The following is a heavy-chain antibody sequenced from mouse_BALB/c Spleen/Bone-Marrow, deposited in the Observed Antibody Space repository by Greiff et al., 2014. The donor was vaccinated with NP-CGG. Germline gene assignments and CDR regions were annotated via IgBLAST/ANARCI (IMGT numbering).Heavy chain of an antibody. CDR3: ARDKGHVFFDY. J-gene: IGHJ2*01. V-gene: IGHV7-3*02. CDR1: GFTFTDYY. Sequence: EVMLVESGGGLVQPGGSLRLSCATSGFTFTDYYMNWVRQPPGKALEWLGFIRNKANGYTTEYSASEKSLFTISRDNSQNILYLQMNTLRVDDSATYYCARDKGHVFFDYWGQGTTLTVSS. CDR2: IRNKANGYTT. D-gene: IGHD3-3*01.